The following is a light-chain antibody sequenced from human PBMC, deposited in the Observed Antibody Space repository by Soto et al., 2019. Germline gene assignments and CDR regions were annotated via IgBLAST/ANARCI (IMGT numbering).Light chain of an antibody. CDR1: QTISNY. V-gene: IGKV1-39*01. CDR2: GSS. CDR3: QQSYNVPFT. Sequence: DIQMTQSPASLAASLGDRITISCRASQTISNYLNWYHQKPGEAPKILIYGSSTLQSGVPSTFSGSGSGTEFTRSISSLQPEDFGTYYCQQSYNVPFTFGPGTKVDVK. J-gene: IGKJ3*01.